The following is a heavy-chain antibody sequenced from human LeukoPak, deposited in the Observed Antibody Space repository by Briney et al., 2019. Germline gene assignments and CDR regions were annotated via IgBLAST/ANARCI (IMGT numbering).Heavy chain of an antibody. CDR2: INHSGST. D-gene: IGHD6-13*01. J-gene: IGHJ4*02. CDR3: ARDPGYSSSWYYSPLGDY. V-gene: IGHV4-34*01. Sequence: SETLSLTCAGYGGSFSGYYWSWIRQPPGKGLEWIGEINHSGSTNYNPSLKSRVTISVDTSKNQFSLKLSSVTAADTAVYYCARDPGYSSSWYYSPLGDYWGQGTLVTVSS. CDR1: GGSFSGYY.